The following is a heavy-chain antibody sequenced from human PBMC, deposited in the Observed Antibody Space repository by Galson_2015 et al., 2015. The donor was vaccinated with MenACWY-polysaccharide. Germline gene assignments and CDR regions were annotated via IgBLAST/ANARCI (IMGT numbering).Heavy chain of an antibody. D-gene: IGHD3-10*01. CDR3: ARRAPGWELFRQFFYYGMDV. Sequence: SLRLSCAVSGFTFNSYAMSWVRQAPGKGLEWVSAISGSGDNTYYADSVRGRFTISRDSSKNTLFLQMNSLRVEDTAVYYCARRAPGWELFRQFFYYGMDVWGQGTTVTVSS. V-gene: IGHV3-23*01. CDR2: ISGSGDNT. J-gene: IGHJ6*02. CDR1: GFTFNSYA.